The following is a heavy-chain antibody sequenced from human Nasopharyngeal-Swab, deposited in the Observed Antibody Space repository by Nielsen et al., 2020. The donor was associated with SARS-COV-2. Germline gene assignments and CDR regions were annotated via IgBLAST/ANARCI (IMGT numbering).Heavy chain of an antibody. V-gene: IGHV3-9*01. J-gene: IGHJ4*02. CDR2: ITWNSGNK. Sequence: GGSLRLSCAASGFTFENYAMHWVRQPPGKGLEWVSGITWNSGNKGYADSVKGRFTISRDNAKNSLYLLMNSLRSEDTALYYCARGTADYSNPSFDYWGQGTLVTVPS. D-gene: IGHD4-11*01. CDR3: ARGTADYSNPSFDY. CDR1: GFTFENYA.